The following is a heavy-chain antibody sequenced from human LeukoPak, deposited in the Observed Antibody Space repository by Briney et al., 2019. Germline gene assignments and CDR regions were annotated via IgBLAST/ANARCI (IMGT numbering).Heavy chain of an antibody. CDR1: GGSISSYY. V-gene: IGHV4-59*01. J-gene: IGHJ1*01. Sequence: SPSETLSLTCTVSGGSISSYYWSWIRLPPGKGLEWIGYLSKSGNTNYSPSLKSRVTIFGDTSKNQFFLKLSSVTAADTAVYYCARVVPAAIGYYQHWGQGTLVTVSS. D-gene: IGHD2-2*01. CDR3: ARVVPAAIGYYQH. CDR2: LSKSGNT.